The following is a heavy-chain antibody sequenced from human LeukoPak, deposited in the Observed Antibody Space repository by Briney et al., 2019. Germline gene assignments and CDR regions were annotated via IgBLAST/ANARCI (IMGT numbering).Heavy chain of an antibody. CDR2: IWYDGSNK. V-gene: IGHV3-33*08. CDR3: ARDGVKLGTSWYNWFDP. J-gene: IGHJ5*02. Sequence: PGRSLRLSCAASGFTFSSYGMHWVRQAPGKGLEWVAVIWYDGSNKYYADSVKGRFTISRDNSKNTLYLQMNSLRAEDTAVYYCARDGVKLGTSWYNWFDPWGQGTLVTVSS. CDR1: GFTFSSYG. D-gene: IGHD7-27*01.